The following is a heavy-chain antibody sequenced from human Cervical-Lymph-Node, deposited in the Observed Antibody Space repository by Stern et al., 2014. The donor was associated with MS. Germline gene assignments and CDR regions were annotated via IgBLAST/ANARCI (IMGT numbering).Heavy chain of an antibody. CDR1: GYSFTKSW. Sequence: VQLVESGAEVEKPGDSLKISCKGSGYSFTKSWIGWVRQMPGKGLEWMGFIYPGDSDTRYSPSFQGQVTIPADKSINTAYLQWSSLKASDTAIYYCARLKGSLTRGTYFDFWGQGTLVSVSS. CDR2: IYPGDSDT. V-gene: IGHV5-51*03. D-gene: IGHD4-17*01. CDR3: ARLKGSLTRGTYFDF. J-gene: IGHJ4*02.